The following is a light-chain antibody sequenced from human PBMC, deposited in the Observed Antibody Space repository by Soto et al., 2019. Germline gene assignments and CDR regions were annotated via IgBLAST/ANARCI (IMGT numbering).Light chain of an antibody. Sequence: EILMTQSPATLSVSPGERATLSCRASQSVSSNLAWYQQKPGQAPRLLLYGASTRATGTPARFSGSGSGTEFTLTITSLQSGDFGVYYCQQYNNWPRTFGQGTKVDIK. V-gene: IGKV3-15*01. CDR2: GAS. CDR1: QSVSSN. J-gene: IGKJ1*01. CDR3: QQYNNWPRT.